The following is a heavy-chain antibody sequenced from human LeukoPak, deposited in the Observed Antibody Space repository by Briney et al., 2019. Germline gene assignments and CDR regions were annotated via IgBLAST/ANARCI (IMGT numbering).Heavy chain of an antibody. CDR1: GGSISSGDYY. V-gene: IGHV4-30-4*08. CDR2: IYYSGST. J-gene: IGHJ4*02. Sequence: SETLSLTCTVSGGSISSGDYYWSWIRQPPGEGLEWLGYIYYSGSTYYNPSLKSRVTISVDTSKNQFSLKLSSVTAADTAVYYCARDPGYCGYDYFDYWGQGTLVTVSS. D-gene: IGHD5-12*01. CDR3: ARDPGYCGYDYFDY.